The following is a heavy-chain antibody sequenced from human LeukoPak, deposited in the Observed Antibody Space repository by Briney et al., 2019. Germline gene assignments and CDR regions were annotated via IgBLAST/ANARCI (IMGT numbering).Heavy chain of an antibody. J-gene: IGHJ4*02. Sequence: SETLSLTCAVYGGSFSGYYWSWVRQPPGKGLEWIGEINHSGSTNYNPSLKSRVTISVDTSKNQFSLKLSSVTAADTAVYYCARLRGYCSGGSCGGTLDYWGQGTLVTVSS. CDR3: ARLRGYCSGGSCGGTLDY. D-gene: IGHD2-15*01. CDR2: INHSGST. V-gene: IGHV4-34*01. CDR1: GGSFSGYY.